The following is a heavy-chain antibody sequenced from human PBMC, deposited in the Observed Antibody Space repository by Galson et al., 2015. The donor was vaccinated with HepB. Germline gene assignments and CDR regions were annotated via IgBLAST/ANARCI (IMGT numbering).Heavy chain of an antibody. Sequence: SLRLSCAVSGFTFSDYRMNWVRQAPGKGLEWISYISRSSIVIYYADFVKGRFTISRDNAKNLLYLQMNSLTDEDTAVYYCTRDFAAMATGYWGQGTMVTVSS. D-gene: IGHD5-24*01. CDR1: GFTFSDYR. CDR3: TRDFAAMATGY. V-gene: IGHV3-48*02. CDR2: ISRSSIVI. J-gene: IGHJ4*02.